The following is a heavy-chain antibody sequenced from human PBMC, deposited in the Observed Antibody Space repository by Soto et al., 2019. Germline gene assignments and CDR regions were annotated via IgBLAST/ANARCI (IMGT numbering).Heavy chain of an antibody. CDR3: ARDYLHIAARRDWFDP. CDR2: INPNSGGT. V-gene: IGHV1-2*02. D-gene: IGHD6-6*01. Sequence: GASVKVSCKASGYTFTGYYMHWVRQAPGQGLEWMGWINPNSGGTNYAQKFQGRVTMTRDTSISTAYMELSRLRSDDTAVYYCARDYLHIAARRDWFDPWGQGTLVTVSS. CDR1: GYTFTGYY. J-gene: IGHJ5*02.